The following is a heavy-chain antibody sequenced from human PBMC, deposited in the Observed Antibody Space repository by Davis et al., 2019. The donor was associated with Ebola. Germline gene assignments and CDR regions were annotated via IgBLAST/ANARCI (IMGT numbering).Heavy chain of an antibody. CDR1: GFTFSSYC. CDR3: ARGRRWALLDNWFDP. CDR2: IWYDGSNK. D-gene: IGHD1-26*01. V-gene: IGHV3-33*01. J-gene: IGHJ5*02. Sequence: GESLKISCAASGFTFSSYCMPWVRQAPGKGLEWVAVIWYDGSNKYYADSVKGRFTIPRDNSKNTLYLQMNSLRAEDTAVYYCARGRRWALLDNWFDPWGQGTLVTVSS.